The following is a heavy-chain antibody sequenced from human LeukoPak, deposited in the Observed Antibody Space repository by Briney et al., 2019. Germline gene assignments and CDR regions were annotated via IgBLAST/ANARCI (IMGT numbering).Heavy chain of an antibody. CDR2: ISWNSGSI. CDR3: AKANPGPPYYDILTGYYGFDY. J-gene: IGHJ4*02. CDR1: GFTFSDYY. D-gene: IGHD3-9*01. Sequence: GGSLRLSCAASGFTFSDYYMSWIRQAPGKGLEWVSGISWNSGSIGYADSVKGRFTISRDNAKNSLYLQMNSLRAEDTALYYCAKANPGPPYYDILTGYYGFDYWGQGTLVTVSS. V-gene: IGHV3-9*01.